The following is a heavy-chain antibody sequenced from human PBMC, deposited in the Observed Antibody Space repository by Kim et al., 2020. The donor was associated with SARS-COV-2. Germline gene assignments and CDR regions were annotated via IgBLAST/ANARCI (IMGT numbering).Heavy chain of an antibody. CDR2: IYYSGST. CDR3: ARVRYYYDSSGYYYYFDY. V-gene: IGHV4-59*01. J-gene: IGHJ4*01. CDR1: GGSISSYY. Sequence: SETLSLTCTVSGGSISSYYWSWIRQPPGKGLEWIGYIYYSGSTNYNPSLKSRVTISVDTSKNQFSLKLSSVIAADTAVYYCARVRYYYDSSGYYYYFDY. D-gene: IGHD3-22*01.